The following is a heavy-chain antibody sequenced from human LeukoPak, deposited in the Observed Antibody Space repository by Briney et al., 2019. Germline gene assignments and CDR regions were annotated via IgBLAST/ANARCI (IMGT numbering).Heavy chain of an antibody. J-gene: IGHJ1*01. V-gene: IGHV1-69*13. Sequence: ASVKVSCKASGGTFSSYAINWVRQAPGQGLEWMGGIIPIFGTANYAQKFQGRVTITADESTSTAYMELSSLRSEDTAVYYCARGGDPQGHFQHWGQGTLVTVSS. D-gene: IGHD5-12*01. CDR1: GGTFSSYA. CDR2: IIPIFGTA. CDR3: ARGGDPQGHFQH.